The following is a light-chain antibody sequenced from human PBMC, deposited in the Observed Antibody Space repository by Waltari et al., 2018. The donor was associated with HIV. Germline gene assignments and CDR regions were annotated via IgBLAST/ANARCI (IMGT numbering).Light chain of an antibody. CDR2: DVT. CDR3: TSFTSSSAWV. CDR1: SSDIGSYNY. V-gene: IGLV2-14*03. J-gene: IGLJ3*02. Sequence: QSALTQPASVSGSLGQSITFSCTGTSSDIGSYNYVSWYQQHPGKAPKIIIYDVTNRPSGVSNLCSGSKSGNTASLTISGLQAEDEADYYCTSFTSSSAWVFGGGTMLTVL.